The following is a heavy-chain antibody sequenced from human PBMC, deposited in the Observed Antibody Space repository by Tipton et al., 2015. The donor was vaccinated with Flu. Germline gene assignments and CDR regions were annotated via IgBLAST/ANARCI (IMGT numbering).Heavy chain of an antibody. D-gene: IGHD3-10*01. J-gene: IGHJ4*02. V-gene: IGHV4-59*12. CDR1: GGSISSYY. CDR2: IYYSGST. Sequence: TLSLTCTVSGGSISSYYWSWIRQPPGKGLEWIGYIYYSGSTNYNPSLKSRVTISVDTSKNQFSLKLSSVTAADTAVYYCARQYGSGSYQFGWGQGTLVTVSS. CDR3: ARQYGSGSYQFG.